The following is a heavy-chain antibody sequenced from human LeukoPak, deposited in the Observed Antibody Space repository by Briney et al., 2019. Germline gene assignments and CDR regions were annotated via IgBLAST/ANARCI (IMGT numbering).Heavy chain of an antibody. CDR2: IYYSGST. J-gene: IGHJ3*02. CDR1: GGSISSYY. D-gene: IGHD2-2*01. CDR3: ARRKDIVVVPAAIDALDI. V-gene: IGHV4-59*01. Sequence: SETLSLTCTVSGGSISSYYWSWIRQPPGKGLEWIGYIYYSGSTNYNPSLKSRVTISVDTSKNQFSLKLSSVTAADTAVYYCARRKDIVVVPAAIDALDIWGQGTMVTVSS.